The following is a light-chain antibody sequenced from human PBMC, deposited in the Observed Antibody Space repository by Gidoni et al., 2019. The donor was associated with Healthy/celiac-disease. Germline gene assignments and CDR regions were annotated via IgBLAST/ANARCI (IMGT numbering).Light chain of an antibody. J-gene: IGLJ1*01. V-gene: IGLV2-14*04. CDR3: SSYTSSSTYV. CDR2: DVS. Sequence: GQSITISCTGTSSDVGGYNYVSWYHQHPGKAPKLMFYDVSNRRSGVSNRFSGSKSGNTASLTIAGLQAEDEADYYSSSYTSSSTYVFGTGTKVTVL. CDR1: SSDVGGYNY.